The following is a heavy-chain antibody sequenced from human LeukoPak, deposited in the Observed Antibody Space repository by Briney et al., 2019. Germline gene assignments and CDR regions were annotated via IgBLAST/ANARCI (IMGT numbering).Heavy chain of an antibody. CDR1: GFTLSSYG. V-gene: IGHV3-30*03. Sequence: GGSLRLSCAASGFTLSSYGMHWVRSAPGKGLERVAVISYDGSNKYYADSVKGRLTISRDNSKNTLYLQMNSLTAEDTAVYYCARGATYYYDSSDYWGQGTLVTVSS. J-gene: IGHJ4*02. D-gene: IGHD3-22*01. CDR3: ARGATYYYDSSDY. CDR2: ISYDGSNK.